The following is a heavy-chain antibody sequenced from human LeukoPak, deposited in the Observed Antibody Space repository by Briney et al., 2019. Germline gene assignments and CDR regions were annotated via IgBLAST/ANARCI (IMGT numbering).Heavy chain of an antibody. Sequence: SETLSLTCTVSGGSISTDYWNWIRRPPGKGLEWIGYIHYTGRTNYNPSLKSRLTISIDTSKNQFSLKLSSVTAADAAVYYCARDCSGGTCYLGVVDYWGQGILVTVSS. CDR2: IHYTGRT. V-gene: IGHV4-59*12. J-gene: IGHJ4*02. CDR1: GGSISTDY. CDR3: ARDCSGGTCYLGVVDY. D-gene: IGHD2-15*01.